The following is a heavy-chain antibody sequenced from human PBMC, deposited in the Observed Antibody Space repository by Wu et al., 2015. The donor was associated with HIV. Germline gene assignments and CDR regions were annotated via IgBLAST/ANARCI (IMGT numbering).Heavy chain of an antibody. CDR1: GFAFINYY. Sequence: VQLVQSGPDVKAPGTSMKVSCKTSGFAFINYYISWVQQAPGKGLKWMGFVDPENGQTMYAEKFRRRVTITADRSTDTAYMELTSLRSEDTALYFCGGSPKIVYYYYFMDVWGQGTTVTVSS. V-gene: IGHV1-69-2*01. CDR2: VDPENGQT. CDR3: GGSPKIVYYYYFMDV. J-gene: IGHJ6*02. D-gene: IGHD2/OR15-2a*01.